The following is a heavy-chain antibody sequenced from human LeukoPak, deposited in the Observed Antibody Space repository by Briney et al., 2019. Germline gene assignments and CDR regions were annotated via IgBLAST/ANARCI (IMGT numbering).Heavy chain of an antibody. J-gene: IGHJ4*02. Sequence: SETLCLTCTVSGGSISSYYWSWIRQPPGRGLEWIGYIYYSGSTNYNPSLKSRVTISVDTSKNQFSLKLSSVTAADTAVYYCASYDSSGTLSGYFDYWGQGTLVTVSS. CDR3: ASYDSSGTLSGYFDY. CDR2: IYYSGST. CDR1: GGSISSYY. D-gene: IGHD3-22*01. V-gene: IGHV4-59*01.